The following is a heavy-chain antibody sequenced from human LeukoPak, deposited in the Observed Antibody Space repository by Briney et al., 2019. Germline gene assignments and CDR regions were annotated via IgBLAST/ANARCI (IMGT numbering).Heavy chain of an antibody. CDR3: ARVVQWELTVPLDY. CDR2: ISSSSSYI. D-gene: IGHD1-26*01. Sequence: GGSLRLSCAASGFTFSSYSMNWVRQAPGKGLEWVSSISSSSSYIYYADSVKGRFTISRDNAKNSLYLQMNSLRAEDTAVYYCARVVQWELTVPLDYWGQGTLVTVSS. CDR1: GFTFSSYS. V-gene: IGHV3-21*01. J-gene: IGHJ4*02.